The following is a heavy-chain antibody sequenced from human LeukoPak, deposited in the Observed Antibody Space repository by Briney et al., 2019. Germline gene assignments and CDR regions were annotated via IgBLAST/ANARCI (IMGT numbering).Heavy chain of an antibody. Sequence: GGSLRLSCVASGFTFSSYWMSWVRQAPGKGLEWVANIKQDGSEKYYVDSVKGRFTISRDNAKNSLYLQMNSLRAEDTAVYYCASDVLGGFGYWGQGTLVTVSS. J-gene: IGHJ4*02. D-gene: IGHD2-8*01. CDR3: ASDVLGGFGY. CDR2: IKQDGSEK. CDR1: GFTFSSYW. V-gene: IGHV3-7*04.